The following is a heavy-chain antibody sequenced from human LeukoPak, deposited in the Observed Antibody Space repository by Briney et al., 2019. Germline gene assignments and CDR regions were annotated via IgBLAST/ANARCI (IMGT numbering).Heavy chain of an antibody. CDR2: IWYDGSNK. Sequence: GRTLRLSCAASGFTFSSYGMRWVRQAPGKGLEWVAVIWYDGSNKYYADSVKRRFTSSRDNSKNTLYLQMNSLRAEDRAVYYCARDRGSQEMATHASLGYWGQGTLVTVSS. D-gene: IGHD5-24*01. J-gene: IGHJ4*02. CDR3: ARDRGSQEMATHASLGY. V-gene: IGHV3-33*01. CDR1: GFTFSSYG.